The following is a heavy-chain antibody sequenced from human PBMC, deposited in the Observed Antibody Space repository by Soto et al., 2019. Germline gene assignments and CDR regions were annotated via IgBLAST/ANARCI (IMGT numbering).Heavy chain of an antibody. CDR1: GFTFSSYW. D-gene: IGHD1-1*01. CDR2: INQDGNED. V-gene: IGHV3-7*01. J-gene: IGHJ4*02. CDR3: ARTGDGQHDFLDY. Sequence: LRLSCAASGFTFSSYWMNWVRQAPGKGLEWVANINQDGNEDNLLDSVKGRFTISRDNAKNSLFLQMNSLRVDDTAVYYCARTGDGQHDFLDYWGQGALVTVYS.